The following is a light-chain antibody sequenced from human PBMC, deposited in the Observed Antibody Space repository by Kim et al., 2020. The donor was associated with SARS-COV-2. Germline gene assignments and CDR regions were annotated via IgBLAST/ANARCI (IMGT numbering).Light chain of an antibody. CDR2: SNN. V-gene: IGLV1-44*01. J-gene: IGLJ3*02. CDR1: SSNIGSYA. CDR3: AAWDDSLNGPE. Sequence: QSVLTQAPSASGTPGQRVTISCSGSSSNIGSYAVNWYQHFPGTAPKLLMYSNNQRPSGVPDRFSGSKSGTSASLAISGLQSEDEADYYCAAWDDSLNGPEFGGGTQLTVL.